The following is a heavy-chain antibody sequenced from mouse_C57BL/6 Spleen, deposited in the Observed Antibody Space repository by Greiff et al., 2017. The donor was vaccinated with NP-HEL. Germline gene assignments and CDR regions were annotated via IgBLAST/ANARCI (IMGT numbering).Heavy chain of an antibody. CDR1: GYTFTDYE. V-gene: IGHV1-15*01. Sequence: VQLQQSGAELVRPGASVTLSCKASGYTFTDYEMHWVKQTPVHGLEWIGAIDPETGGTAYNQKFKGKAILTADKSSSTAYMELRSLTSEDSAVYYCTRRGTVVAWNFDVWGTGTTVTVSS. J-gene: IGHJ1*03. D-gene: IGHD1-1*01. CDR3: TRRGTVVAWNFDV. CDR2: IDPETGGT.